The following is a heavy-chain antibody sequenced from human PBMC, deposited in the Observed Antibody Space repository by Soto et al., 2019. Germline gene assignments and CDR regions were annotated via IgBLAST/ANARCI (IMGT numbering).Heavy chain of an antibody. CDR2: IYYSGST. V-gene: IGHV4-30-4*01. J-gene: IGHJ4*02. Sequence: SDTLSLTCTVSGGSISSGDYYWSWIRQPPGKGLEWIGYIYYSGSTYYNPSLKSRVSISVDTSKNQFSLKLSAVTAADTAVYYCARGLTRLDHWGQGTLVTVSS. CDR3: ARGLTRLDH. CDR1: GGSISSGDYY.